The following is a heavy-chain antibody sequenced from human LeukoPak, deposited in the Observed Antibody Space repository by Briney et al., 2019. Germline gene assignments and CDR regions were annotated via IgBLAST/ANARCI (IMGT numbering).Heavy chain of an antibody. CDR2: ISSSSSTI. CDR3: ARDRLELRGASYYYYMDV. D-gene: IGHD1-7*01. CDR1: GFTFSSYS. J-gene: IGHJ6*03. V-gene: IGHV3-48*01. Sequence: GGSLRLSCAASGFTFSSYSMNWVRQAPGKGLERVSYISSSSSTIYYADSVKGRFTISRDNAKNSLYLQMNSLRAEDTAVYYCARDRLELRGASYYYYMDVWGKGTTVTVSS.